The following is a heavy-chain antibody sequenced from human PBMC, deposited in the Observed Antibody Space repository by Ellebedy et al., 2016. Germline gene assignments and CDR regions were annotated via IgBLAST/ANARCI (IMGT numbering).Heavy chain of an antibody. J-gene: IGHJ4*02. V-gene: IGHV3-23*01. CDR3: ARDGEPAATPVDY. D-gene: IGHD2-15*01. CDR1: GFTFSSYA. Sequence: GESLKISXAASGFTFSSYAMSWVRQAPGKGLEWVSAISGSGGSTYYADSVKGRFTISRDNSKNTLYLQMNSLRAEDTAVYYCARDGEPAATPVDYWGQGTLVTVSS. CDR2: ISGSGGST.